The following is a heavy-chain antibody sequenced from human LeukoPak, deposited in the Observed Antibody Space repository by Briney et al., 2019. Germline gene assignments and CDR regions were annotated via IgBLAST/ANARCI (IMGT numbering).Heavy chain of an antibody. D-gene: IGHD3-16*01. V-gene: IGHV4-38-2*01. CDR1: GYSISSGYY. J-gene: IGHJ4*02. CDR3: ARHRVWKGYYFDY. CDR2: IYHSGST. Sequence: PSETQSLTCAVSGYSISSGYYWGWIRQPPGKGLEWIGSIYHSGSTYYNPSLKSRVTISVDTSKNQFSLKLSSVTAADTAVYYCARHRVWKGYYFDYWGQGTLVTVSS.